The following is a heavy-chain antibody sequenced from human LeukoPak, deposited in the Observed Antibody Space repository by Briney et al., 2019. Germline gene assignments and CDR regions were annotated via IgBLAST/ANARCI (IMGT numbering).Heavy chain of an antibody. J-gene: IGHJ5*02. V-gene: IGHV4-59*11. CDR2: VFYSGNT. D-gene: IGHD5-18*01. CDR3: ARHRGRGYSYGPGVWFDP. CDR1: GDSISSHY. Sequence: SETLSLTCTVSGDSISSHYWSWIRQPPGKGLEWIGYVFYSGNTNYNPSLKSRVTISLDTSKNQFSLNLSSVTAADTAVYYCARHRGRGYSYGPGVWFDPWGQGTLVTVSS.